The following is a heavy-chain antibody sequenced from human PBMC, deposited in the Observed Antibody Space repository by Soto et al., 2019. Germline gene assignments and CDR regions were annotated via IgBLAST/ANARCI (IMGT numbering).Heavy chain of an antibody. CDR2: ILPIFGTT. D-gene: IGHD3-16*01. V-gene: IGHV1-69*01. CDR1: GGTFNTYN. J-gene: IGHJ6*02. CDR3: ARDETGDSYYYYCGMEV. Sequence: QVQLVQSGAEVKKPGSSVKVSCKASGGTFNTYNINWVRQAPGQGLEWMGGILPIFGTTNYAQKFQGRVTITADASTSTAYVELSSLRSEDAAVYYYARDETGDSYYYYCGMEVWGQGTTVTVTS.